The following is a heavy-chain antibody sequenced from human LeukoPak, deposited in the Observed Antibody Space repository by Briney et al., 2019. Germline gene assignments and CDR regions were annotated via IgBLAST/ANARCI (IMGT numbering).Heavy chain of an antibody. Sequence: GASVKVSCKAFGYTFTSYDISGVRQAPGQGLEWMEWISPYNSHRKSAKKVQGRVTMNTDTPPSTPYMELRSMGSDHPAVYYYARGYFYCSSGSCYMDSVDHWGQGPLVTVSS. D-gene: IGHD2-2*02. J-gene: IGHJ4*02. CDR2: ISPYNSHR. V-gene: IGHV1-18*01. CDR1: GYTFTSYD. CDR3: ARGYFYCSSGSCYMDSVDH.